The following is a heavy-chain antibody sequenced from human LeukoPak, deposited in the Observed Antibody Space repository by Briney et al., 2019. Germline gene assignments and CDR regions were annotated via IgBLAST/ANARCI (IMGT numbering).Heavy chain of an antibody. D-gene: IGHD3-3*01. V-gene: IGHV1-69*13. J-gene: IGHJ6*03. CDR1: GGTFSSYA. Sequence: SVKVSCKASGGTFSSYAISWLRQAPGQGLEWMGGIIPIFGTANYAQKFQGRVTITADESTSTAYMELSRLRFEDTAVYYCARGFIGNFWSGYSPYYYYFMDVWGKGNTVTVSS. CDR3: ARGFIGNFWSGYSPYYYYFMDV. CDR2: IIPIFGTA.